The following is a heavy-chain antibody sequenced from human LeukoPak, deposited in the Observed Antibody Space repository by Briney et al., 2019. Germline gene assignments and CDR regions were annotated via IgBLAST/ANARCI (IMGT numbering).Heavy chain of an antibody. J-gene: IGHJ4*02. CDR3: ARGRYDTSGYPDDY. CDR2: IYYSGST. V-gene: IGHV4-59*08. D-gene: IGHD3-22*01. CDR1: GGSITSYY. Sequence: SETLSLTCTVSGGSITSYYWGWFRQPPGKGLEWIGYIYYSGSTSYNPSLKSRVTISVDTSKNQFFLKLSSVTAADTAVYYCARGRYDTSGYPDDYWGQGTLVTVSS.